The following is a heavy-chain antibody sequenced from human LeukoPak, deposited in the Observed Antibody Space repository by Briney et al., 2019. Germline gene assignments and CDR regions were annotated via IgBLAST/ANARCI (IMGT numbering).Heavy chain of an antibody. CDR3: ARDLMTTVDY. CDR1: GFTFDDYA. CDR2: ISWNSGSI. V-gene: IGHV3-9*01. D-gene: IGHD4-11*01. J-gene: IGHJ4*02. Sequence: PGGSLRLSCAASGFTFDDYAMHWVRQAPGKGLEWVSGISWNSGSIGYADSVKGRFTISRDNAKNSLYLQMNSLRAEDTAVYYCARDLMTTVDYWGQGTLVTVSS.